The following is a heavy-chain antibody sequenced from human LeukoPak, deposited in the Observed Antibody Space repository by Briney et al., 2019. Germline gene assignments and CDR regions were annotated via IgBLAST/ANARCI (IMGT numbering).Heavy chain of an antibody. CDR3: ARDSKVVVITPRDY. D-gene: IGHD3-22*01. V-gene: IGHV3-53*01. Sequence: XYMSWVXQAPGKGLEWVSVIYSGGSTYYADYVKGRFTIYRDNSKNTLYLQMNSLRAEDTAVYYCARDSKVVVITPRDYWGQGTLVTISS. CDR2: IYSGGST. J-gene: IGHJ4*02. CDR1: XY.